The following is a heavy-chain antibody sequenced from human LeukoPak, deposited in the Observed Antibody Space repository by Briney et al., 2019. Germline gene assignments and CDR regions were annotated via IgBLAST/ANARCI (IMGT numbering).Heavy chain of an antibody. D-gene: IGHD6-19*01. Sequence: PGGSLKLSCAASGFTFSGSAMHWVRQASGKGLDWVGRIRSKANNYATAYAASVNGRFTMSRDDSKNTAYLQMNSLKTEDTAVYYCIRQIGDSSGGWFDPWGQGTLVTVSS. CDR3: IRQIGDSSGGWFDP. CDR1: GFTFSGSA. V-gene: IGHV3-73*01. J-gene: IGHJ5*02. CDR2: IRSKANNYAT.